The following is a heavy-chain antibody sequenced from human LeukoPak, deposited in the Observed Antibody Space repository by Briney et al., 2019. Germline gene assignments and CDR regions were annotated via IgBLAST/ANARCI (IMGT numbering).Heavy chain of an antibody. CDR1: GFTFSSHG. D-gene: IGHD5-24*01. Sequence: QAGGSLRLSCTAPGFTFSSHGMHWVRQAPGKGLEWLTVISYDESTKYYADSVEGRFTISRDNSKNTLYLQMNSLRAEDTAVYYCAREFGHNRWYFDYWGQGALVTVSS. J-gene: IGHJ4*02. V-gene: IGHV3-30*03. CDR3: AREFGHNRWYFDY. CDR2: ISYDESTK.